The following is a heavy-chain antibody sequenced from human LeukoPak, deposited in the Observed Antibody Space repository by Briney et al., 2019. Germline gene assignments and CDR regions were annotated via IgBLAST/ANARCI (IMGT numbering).Heavy chain of an antibody. J-gene: IGHJ6*02. CDR1: GYTLTELS. D-gene: IGHD2-2*01. Sequence: ASVKVSCKVSGYTLTELSMHWVRQAPGKGLEWMGGFDPEDGETIYAQKFQGRVTMTEDTSTDTAYVELSSLRSEDTAVYYCATAKIVVPAAATRNYYGMDVWGQGTTVTVSS. CDR2: FDPEDGET. CDR3: ATAKIVVPAAATRNYYGMDV. V-gene: IGHV1-24*01.